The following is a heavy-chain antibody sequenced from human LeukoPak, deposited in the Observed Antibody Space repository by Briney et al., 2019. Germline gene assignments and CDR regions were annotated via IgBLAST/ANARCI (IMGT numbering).Heavy chain of an antibody. V-gene: IGHV4-34*01. Sequence: PSETLSLTCAVYGGSFSGYYWSWIRQPPGKGLEWIGEINHSGSTNYNPPLKSRVTISVDTSKNQFSLKLSSVTAADTAVYYCAVKGGAEYNWFDPWGQGTLVTVSS. CDR3: AVKGGAEYNWFDP. CDR2: INHSGST. CDR1: GGSFSGYY. D-gene: IGHD2-21*01. J-gene: IGHJ5*02.